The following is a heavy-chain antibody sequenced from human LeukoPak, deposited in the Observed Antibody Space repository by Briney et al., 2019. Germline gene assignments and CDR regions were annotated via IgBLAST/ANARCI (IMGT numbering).Heavy chain of an antibody. Sequence: SETLSLTCTVSGVSISSSSYFWGWIRQPPGKGLEWIGSIYYSANIYYNPSLKSRVTMSVGASKNQFSLRLSSVTAADTAVYYCARQMNTVTADYWGQGTLVTVSS. CDR3: ARQMNTVTADY. D-gene: IGHD4-17*01. CDR2: IYYSANI. V-gene: IGHV4-39*01. J-gene: IGHJ4*02. CDR1: GVSISSSSYF.